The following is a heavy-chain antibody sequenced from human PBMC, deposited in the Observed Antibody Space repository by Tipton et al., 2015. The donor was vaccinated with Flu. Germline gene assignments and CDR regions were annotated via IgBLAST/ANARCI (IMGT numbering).Heavy chain of an antibody. CDR2: IYDSGTT. Sequence: LRLSCTISGHSISSDYYWGWIRQRPEEGLEWVGYIYDSGTTNYNPSLKSRLTVLLDTSKNQFSLRLSSVTAADTAVYYCARSRFPYYYYGMDVWDQGP. J-gene: IGHJ6*02. CDR3: ARSRFPYYYYGMDV. CDR1: GHSISSDYY. D-gene: IGHD3-16*01. V-gene: IGHV4-61*01.